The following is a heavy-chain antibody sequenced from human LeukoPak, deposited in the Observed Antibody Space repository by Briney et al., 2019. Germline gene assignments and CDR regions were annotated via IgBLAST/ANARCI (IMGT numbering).Heavy chain of an antibody. Sequence: PSETLSLTCAVYGGSFSDYYWSWIRQPPGKGLEWIGEINHSGSTNYNPSLKSRVTISVDTSKNQFSLKLSSVTAADTAVYYCARGRIQLWYYYYYGMDVWGQGTTVTVSS. CDR1: GGSFSDYY. J-gene: IGHJ6*02. V-gene: IGHV4-34*01. CDR3: ARGRIQLWYYYYYGMDV. CDR2: INHSGST. D-gene: IGHD5-18*01.